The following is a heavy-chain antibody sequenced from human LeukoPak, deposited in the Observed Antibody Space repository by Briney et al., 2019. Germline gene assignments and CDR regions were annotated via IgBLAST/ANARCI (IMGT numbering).Heavy chain of an antibody. CDR2: INAGNGNT. CDR3: ARDYSGSYYRNTFDY. V-gene: IGHV1-3*01. D-gene: IGHD1-26*01. CDR1: GYTFTSCA. Sequence: ASVKVSCKASGYTFTSCAMHWVRQAPGQRLEWMGWINAGNGNTKYSQKFQGRVTITRDTSASTAYMELSSLRSEDTAVYYCARDYSGSYYRNTFDYWGQGTLVTVSS. J-gene: IGHJ4*02.